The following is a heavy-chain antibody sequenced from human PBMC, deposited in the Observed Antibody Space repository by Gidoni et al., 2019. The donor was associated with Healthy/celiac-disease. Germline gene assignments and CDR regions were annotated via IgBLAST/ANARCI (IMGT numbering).Heavy chain of an antibody. CDR3: VKSRGPYYHYYGVDV. CDR2: IDWNSGSI. CDR1: GFSFDDYA. V-gene: IGHV3-9*01. J-gene: IGHJ6*02. Sequence: EVQLVESGGGLVQSGRSLRLSFAASGFSFDDYAMHWVRQGPGKGLGWVSGIDWNSGSIDYADSAKGRFTISRDNAKNSLFLQMNSLRVEDTALYYCVKSRGPYYHYYGVDVWGPGTTVTVSS.